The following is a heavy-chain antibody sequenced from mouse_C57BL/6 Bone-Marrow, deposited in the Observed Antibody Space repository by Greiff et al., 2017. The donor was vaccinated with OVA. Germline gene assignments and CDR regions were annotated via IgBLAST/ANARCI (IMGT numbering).Heavy chain of an antibody. CDR2: IDPETGGT. CDR1: GYTFTDYE. CDR3: TRGYSNYYAMDY. V-gene: IGHV1-15*01. J-gene: IGHJ4*01. D-gene: IGHD2-5*01. Sequence: VQLQQSGAELVRPGASVTLSCKASGYTFTDYEMHWVKQTPVHGLEWIGAIDPETGGTAYHQKFKGKAILTADKSSSTAYMERRSLTSEDSAVYYCTRGYSNYYAMDYWGQGTSVTVSS.